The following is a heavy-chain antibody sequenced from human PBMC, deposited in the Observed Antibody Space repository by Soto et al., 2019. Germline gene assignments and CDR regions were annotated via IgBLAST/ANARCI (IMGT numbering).Heavy chain of an antibody. V-gene: IGHV3-23*01. CDR3: AKGRGGSGSLPPRVEF. D-gene: IGHD3-10*01. J-gene: IGHJ4*02. Sequence: EVQLLESGGGLVQPGGSMRLSCAASGFTFNNYAMTWVRQAPGKGLEWFSAISGGGDTTSYADSVKGRFTVSRYGSKNTLYLQMSSLRAEDTALYYCAKGRGGSGSLPPRVEFWGQGTLVTVSS. CDR1: GFTFNNYA. CDR2: ISGGGDTT.